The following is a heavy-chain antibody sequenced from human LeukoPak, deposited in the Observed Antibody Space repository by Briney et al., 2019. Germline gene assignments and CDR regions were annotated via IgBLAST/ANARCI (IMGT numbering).Heavy chain of an antibody. V-gene: IGHV1-2*02. Sequence: GASVKVSCKASGHTFRGYFLHWVRQVPGQGLEWMGWIDLKSGGTKYAQKFQGRVTMTRDTSISTLYMELSRLRSDDTAVYYCYYIDIVTSIRDAFDVWGQGTRVTVSS. D-gene: IGHD5-12*01. CDR2: IDLKSGGT. CDR3: YYIDIVTSIRDAFDV. CDR1: GHTFRGYF. J-gene: IGHJ3*01.